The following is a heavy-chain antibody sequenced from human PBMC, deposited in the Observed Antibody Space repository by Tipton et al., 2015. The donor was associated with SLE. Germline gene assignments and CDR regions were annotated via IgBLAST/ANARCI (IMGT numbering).Heavy chain of an antibody. CDR3: ARAQAVAGY. D-gene: IGHD6-19*01. J-gene: IGHJ4*02. CDR2: IKQDGSEK. V-gene: IGHV3-7*05. CDR1: GFTFSSYG. Sequence: GSLRLSCAASGFTFSSYGMHWVRQAPGKGLEWVANIKQDGSEKYYVDSVKGRFTISRDNAKNSLYLQMNSLRAEDTAVYYCARAQAVAGYWGQGTLVTVSS.